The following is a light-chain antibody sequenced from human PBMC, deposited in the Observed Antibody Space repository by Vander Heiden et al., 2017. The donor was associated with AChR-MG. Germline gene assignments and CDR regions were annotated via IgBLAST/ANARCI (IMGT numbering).Light chain of an antibody. CDR1: SLRSYY. J-gene: IGLJ1*01. Sequence: SSELTQDPAVSAALGQTVRITCKGTSLRSYYESWYQQKPGQAPVLFIYGKNNRPSGIPDRFSGSSSGNTASLTITRAQAEDEADYYCNSRDSSGNHLRVFGTGTKVTVL. CDR3: NSRDSSGNHLRV. CDR2: GKN. V-gene: IGLV3-19*01.